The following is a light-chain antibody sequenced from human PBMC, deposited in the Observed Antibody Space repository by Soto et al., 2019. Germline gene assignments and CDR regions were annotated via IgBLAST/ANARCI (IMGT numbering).Light chain of an antibody. Sequence: EIVMTQSPATLSVSPGERATLSCRASQSVSSNLAWYQQKPGQAPRLLIYGASTRATGIPARFSGSGSGTEFTLTISRLEPEDFAVYYCQQYGSSPPITFGHGTKVDIK. CDR3: QQYGSSPPIT. CDR2: GAS. J-gene: IGKJ1*01. CDR1: QSVSSN. V-gene: IGKV3-15*01.